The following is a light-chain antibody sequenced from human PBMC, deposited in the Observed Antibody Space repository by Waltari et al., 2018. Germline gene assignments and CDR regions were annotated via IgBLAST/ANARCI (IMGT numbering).Light chain of an antibody. J-gene: IGKJ2*01. V-gene: IGKV4-1*01. CDR3: HQYFAPPYT. CDR2: WAS. Sequence: DIVMTQSPDSLTVSLGERAPSNCKSSHSLLYYSNNKNYISWYQQKPGQAPKLLIYWASTRDSGVPDRFSGSGSETDFTLTISSLQAEDVAVYHCHQYFAPPYTFGRGTKLEIK. CDR1: HSLLYYSNNKNY.